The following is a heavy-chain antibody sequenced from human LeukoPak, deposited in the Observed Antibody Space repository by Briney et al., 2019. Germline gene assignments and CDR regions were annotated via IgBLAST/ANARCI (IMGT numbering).Heavy chain of an antibody. D-gene: IGHD4/OR15-4a*01. Sequence: SETLSLTCTVSRGSISGYSWSWIRQSPGGGLEWIGYIYYSGDTAYNPSLRSRVTMSVDTSKNQFSLQLRSMTTADTAVYYCVRGPYGASISKWFDPWGQGTQVIVSP. CDR3: VRGPYGASISKWFDP. J-gene: IGHJ5*02. V-gene: IGHV4-59*01. CDR2: IYYSGDT. CDR1: RGSISGYS.